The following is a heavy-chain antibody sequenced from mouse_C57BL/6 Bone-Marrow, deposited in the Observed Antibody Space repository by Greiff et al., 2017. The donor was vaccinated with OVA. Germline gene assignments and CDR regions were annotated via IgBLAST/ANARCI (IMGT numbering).Heavy chain of an antibody. CDR2: IYPGSGST. Sequence: QVQLQQPGAELVKPGASVKMSCKASGYTFTSYWITWVKQRPGQGLEWIGDIYPGSGSTNYNVKFKGKATLTADTSSSTSYMQLTSLTSEDSAVYYCARPGPSDYWGQGTTLTVSS. CDR3: ARPGPSDY. CDR1: GYTFTSYW. V-gene: IGHV1-55*01. J-gene: IGHJ2*01.